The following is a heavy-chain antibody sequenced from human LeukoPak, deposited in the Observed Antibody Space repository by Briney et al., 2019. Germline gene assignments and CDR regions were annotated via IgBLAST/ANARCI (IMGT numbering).Heavy chain of an antibody. J-gene: IGHJ4*02. CDR2: VYYSAT. Sequence: SETLSLTCTVSGGSVTSSGYYWGWIRQPPGKGLEWIGDVYYSATYYNPSLKSRVSISLDTSKNQFSLKLSSVTAADTAVYYCARIGGGGLYDSSGYYYFDCWGQGTLVTVSS. CDR3: ARIGGGGLYDSSGYYYFDC. D-gene: IGHD3-22*01. CDR1: GGSVTSSGYY. V-gene: IGHV4-39*07.